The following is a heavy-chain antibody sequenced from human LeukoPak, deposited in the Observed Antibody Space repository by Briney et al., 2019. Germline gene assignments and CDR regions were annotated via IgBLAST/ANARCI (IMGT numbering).Heavy chain of an antibody. CDR3: AKGGGYEAQYYYYYLDV. D-gene: IGHD5-12*01. J-gene: IGHJ6*03. CDR2: IKSDGSST. CDR1: GFTFSSYW. Sequence: LPGGSLRLSCAASGFTFSSYWMHWVRQGPGKGLVWVSRIKSDGSSTSYADSVKGRFTISRDNAKNTLYLQMNSLRDEDTAVYYCAKGGGYEAQYYYYYLDVWGKGTTVTISS. V-gene: IGHV3-74*01.